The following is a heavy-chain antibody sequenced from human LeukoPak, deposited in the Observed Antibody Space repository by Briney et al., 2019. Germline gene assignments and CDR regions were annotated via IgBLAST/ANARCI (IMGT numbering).Heavy chain of an antibody. V-gene: IGHV3-49*04. Sequence: GGSLRLSCTASGFTFGDYAMSWVRQAPGKGLEWVGFIRSKAYGGTTEYAASVKGRFTISRDDSKSIAYLQMNSLKTEDTAVYYCTRGRTSPEYFQHWGQGTLVTVSS. CDR3: TRGRTSPEYFQH. D-gene: IGHD2-2*01. CDR1: GFTFGDYA. CDR2: IRSKAYGGTT. J-gene: IGHJ1*01.